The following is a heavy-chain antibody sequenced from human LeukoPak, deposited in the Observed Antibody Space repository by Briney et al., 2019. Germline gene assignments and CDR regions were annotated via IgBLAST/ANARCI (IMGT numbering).Heavy chain of an antibody. V-gene: IGHV4-34*01. J-gene: IGHJ4*02. CDR1: GGSFSGYY. Sequence: SETLSLTCAVYGGSFSGYYWSWIRQPPGKGLEWIGEINHSGSTNYNPSLKSRVTISVDTSKNQFSLKLSSVTAADTAVYYCARGVVDFPCDYWGQGTLVTVSS. CDR3: ARGVVDFPCDY. D-gene: IGHD2/OR15-2a*01. CDR2: INHSGST.